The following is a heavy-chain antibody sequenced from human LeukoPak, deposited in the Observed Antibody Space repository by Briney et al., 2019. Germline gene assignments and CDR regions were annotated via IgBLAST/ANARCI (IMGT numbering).Heavy chain of an antibody. V-gene: IGHV4-4*02. J-gene: IGHJ3*02. CDR2: IYHSGST. D-gene: IGHD3-22*01. Sequence: SETLSLTCAVSGGSISSSNWWSWVRPPPGKGLEWIGEIYHSGSTNYNPSLKSRVTISVDKSKNQFSLKLSSVTAADTAAYYCARYYDSSGYGPNDAFDIWGQGTMVTVSS. CDR1: GGSISSSNW. CDR3: ARYYDSSGYGPNDAFDI.